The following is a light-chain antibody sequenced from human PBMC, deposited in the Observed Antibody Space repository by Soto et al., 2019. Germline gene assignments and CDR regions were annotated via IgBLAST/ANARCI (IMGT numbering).Light chain of an antibody. CDR1: SSDVGAYKY. Sequence: QSALTQPPSASGSPGQSVTISCTGTSSDVGAYKYVSWYQQRPGNVPKLMIYEDIKRPSGVSDRFSGSKSGNTASLTISGLQAEDEADYYCCAYAGSSTYVVFGGGTKLTVL. V-gene: IGLV2-8*01. CDR3: CAYAGSSTYVV. J-gene: IGLJ2*01. CDR2: EDI.